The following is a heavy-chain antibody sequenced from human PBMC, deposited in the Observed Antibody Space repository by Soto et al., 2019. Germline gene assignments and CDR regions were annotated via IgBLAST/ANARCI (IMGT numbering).Heavy chain of an antibody. Sequence: PSETLSLTCTVSGGSISRYYWSWIRQPPGKGLEWIGYIYYSGSTNYNPSLKSRVTISVDTSKYQLSLMLSSVTAADTAVYYCARRYGSCFDHWSQGTLVTVPP. CDR2: IYYSGST. CDR3: ARRYGSCFDH. V-gene: IGHV4-59*08. CDR1: GGSISRYY. D-gene: IGHD5-18*01. J-gene: IGHJ4*02.